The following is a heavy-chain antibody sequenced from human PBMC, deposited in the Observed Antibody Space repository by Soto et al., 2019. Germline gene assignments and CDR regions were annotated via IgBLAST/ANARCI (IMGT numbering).Heavy chain of an antibody. Sequence: QGQLVQSGAEVKKPGASVKVSCKSSGYTFTTYYIHWMRQAPGQGLEWMGMFNPYTGGTRYAHKFQGRVTMTGDTSTSTGYRELSRLRSDDTAVYYCARLWGEIGPAFDPWGQGTLVTVSS. CDR2: FNPYTGGT. CDR3: ARLWGEIGPAFDP. J-gene: IGHJ5*02. D-gene: IGHD1-26*01. CDR1: GYTFTTYY. V-gene: IGHV1-46*01.